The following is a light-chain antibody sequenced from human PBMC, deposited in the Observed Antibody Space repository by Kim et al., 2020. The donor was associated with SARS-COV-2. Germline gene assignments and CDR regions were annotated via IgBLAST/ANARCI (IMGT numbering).Light chain of an antibody. CDR1: SLRSYY. CDR2: GKN. Sequence: LGQTVRITCQGDSLRSYYASWYQQKPGQPPVLVIYGKNNRPSGIPDRFSGSRSGNTASLTITGAQAEDEADYYCNSRDSSGNHLGVFGGGTQLTVL. J-gene: IGLJ2*01. V-gene: IGLV3-19*01. CDR3: NSRDSSGNHLGV.